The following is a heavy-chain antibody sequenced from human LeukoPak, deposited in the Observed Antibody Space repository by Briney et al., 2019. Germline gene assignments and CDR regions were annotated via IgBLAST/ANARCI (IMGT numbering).Heavy chain of an antibody. J-gene: IGHJ4*02. V-gene: IGHV1-46*01. Sequence: ASVKVSCKASGYTFTSYYMHWVRQAPGQGLVWMGIINPSGGSTSYAQKFQGRVTMTRDTSTSTVYMELSSLRSEDTAVYYCARDGGLGLWLVLWGQGTLVTVSS. D-gene: IGHD6-19*01. CDR2: INPSGGST. CDR1: GYTFTSYY. CDR3: ARDGGLGLWLVL.